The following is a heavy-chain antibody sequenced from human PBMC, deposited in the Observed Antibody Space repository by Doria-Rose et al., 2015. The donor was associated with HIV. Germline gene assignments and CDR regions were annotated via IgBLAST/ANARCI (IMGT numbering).Heavy chain of an antibody. CDR1: GVSLSSPGMG. CDR2: IFSDDER. CDR3: ARIKSSRWYHKYYFDF. V-gene: IGHV2-26*01. D-gene: IGHD6-13*01. J-gene: IGHJ4*02. Sequence: QVTLKESGPVLVKPTETLTLTCTVSGVSLSSPGMGVSWIRQPPGKALEWLANIFSDDERSYKTSLKSRLTIPRGTSKSQVVLTMTDMDPVDTATYYCARIKSSRWYHKYYFDFWRQGTLVIVSA.